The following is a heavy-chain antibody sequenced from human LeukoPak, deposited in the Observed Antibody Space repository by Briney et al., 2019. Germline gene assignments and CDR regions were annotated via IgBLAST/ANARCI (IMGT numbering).Heavy chain of an antibody. J-gene: IGHJ6*03. V-gene: IGHV1-69*05. CDR2: IIPMFGSA. CDR3: ARVGRSRGSLPNSYYYMDV. Sequence: ASVKVSCKASGDIFNSYSISWVRQAPGQGLEWMGGIIPMFGSANYAQTFQDRVTINTDQPTSTDYMELGSLSSEDTARYYCARVGRSRGSLPNSYYYMDVWGTGTTVTLS. D-gene: IGHD1-26*01. CDR1: GDIFNSYS.